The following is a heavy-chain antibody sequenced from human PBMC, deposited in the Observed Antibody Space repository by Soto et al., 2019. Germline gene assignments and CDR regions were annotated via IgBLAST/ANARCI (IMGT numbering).Heavy chain of an antibody. Sequence: PSETLSLTCAVSGGSISSSNWWSWVRQPPGKGLEWIGEIYHSGSTNYNPSLKSRVTISVDKSKNQFSLKLSSVTAADTAVYYCASHGGDYYYGMDVWGQGTTVTVSS. CDR1: GGSISSSNW. D-gene: IGHD3-10*01. CDR3: ASHGGDYYYGMDV. J-gene: IGHJ6*02. V-gene: IGHV4-4*02. CDR2: IYHSGST.